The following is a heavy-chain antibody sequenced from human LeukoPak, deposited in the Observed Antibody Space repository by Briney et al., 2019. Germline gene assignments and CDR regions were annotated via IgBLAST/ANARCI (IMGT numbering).Heavy chain of an antibody. CDR1: GFTFSTYE. V-gene: IGHV3-48*03. J-gene: IGHJ4*02. CDR2: ISSSGSTT. Sequence: GGSLRLSCAASGFTFSTYEMNWVRQAPGKGLEWVSHISSSGSTTYYADSVKGRFTISRDNSKNTLYLQLNSLRAEDTAVYYCAKGAGNFDWSYHDYWGQGTLVTVSS. CDR3: AKGAGNFDWSYHDY. D-gene: IGHD3-9*01.